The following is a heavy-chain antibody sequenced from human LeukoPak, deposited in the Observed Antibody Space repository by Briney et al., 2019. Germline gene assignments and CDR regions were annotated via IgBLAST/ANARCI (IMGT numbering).Heavy chain of an antibody. CDR2: MSHNRGT. D-gene: IGHD3-10*01. J-gene: IGHJ6*04. V-gene: IGHV4-38-2*01. Sequence: SETLSLTCAVSGHSISTGYYWGWIRQPPGKGLEWIGSMSHNRGTYYNPSLKSRVTISMDTSKNQISLRLTSVTAADTAVYYCASYYASGVSAYNYYGMDVWGNGTTVTVSS. CDR3: ASYYASGVSAYNYYGMDV. CDR1: GHSISTGYY.